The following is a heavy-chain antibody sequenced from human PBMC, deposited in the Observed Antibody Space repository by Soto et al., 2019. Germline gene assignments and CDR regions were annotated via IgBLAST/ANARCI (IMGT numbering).Heavy chain of an antibody. CDR2: IYYSGST. J-gene: IGHJ4*02. D-gene: IGHD5-12*01. V-gene: IGHV4-31*04. CDR3: VNIVSTNFAY. CDR1: GGSISTNGHY. Sequence: QVRLQESGPGLVKPSQTLSLTCTVSGGSISTNGHYWSWIRQHPGKGLEWIGYIYYSGSTYYNTSLKSRLTISVDTSNNQFSLSLSSVTAADTAVYYCVNIVSTNFAYWGRGTLVTVSS.